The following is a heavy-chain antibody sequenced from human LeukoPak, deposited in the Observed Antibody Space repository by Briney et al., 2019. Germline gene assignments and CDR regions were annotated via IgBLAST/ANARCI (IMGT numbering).Heavy chain of an antibody. CDR1: GITLSNYG. CDR2: ISGSGGAT. Sequence: GGSLRLSCAVSGITLSNYGMSRVRQAPGEGLEWVAGISGSGGATNYADSVKGRFTISGDNPKNTLYLQMNSMRVEDTAVYFCAKRGVVIRVILVGFHKEAYYFDSWGQGALVTVSS. CDR3: AKRGVVIRVILVGFHKEAYYFDS. J-gene: IGHJ4*02. V-gene: IGHV3-23*01. D-gene: IGHD3-22*01.